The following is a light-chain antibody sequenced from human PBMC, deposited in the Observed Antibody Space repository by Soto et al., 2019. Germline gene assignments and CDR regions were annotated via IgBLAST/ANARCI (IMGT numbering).Light chain of an antibody. CDR1: ESINNW. V-gene: IGKV1-5*03. CDR2: RAS. Sequence: DIRMTQSPSTLSASVGDRVTITCRASESINNWLARYEQKPGKAPKLLIYRASSLENEVPSRFSGRGSGTEFIFTITSLQPDGFATYYCQQYSSDSTFGQGTKVEIK. J-gene: IGKJ1*01. CDR3: QQYSSDST.